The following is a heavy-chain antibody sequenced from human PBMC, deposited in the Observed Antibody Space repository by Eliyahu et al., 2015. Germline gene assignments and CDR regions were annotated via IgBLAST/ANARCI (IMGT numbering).Heavy chain of an antibody. D-gene: IGHD3-9*01. CDR2: IYHSGST. J-gene: IGHJ5*02. CDR1: GGXIXSSNW. CDR3: ARESTDYDILTGYYNVCWFDP. Sequence: QVQLQESGPGLVKPSGTLSLTCAVSGGXIXSSNWXXWVRQPXGKGLEWIGEIYHSGSTNYNPSLKSRVTISVDKSKNQFSLKLSSVTAADTAVYYCARESTDYDILTGYYNVCWFDPWGQGTLVTVSS. V-gene: IGHV4-4*02.